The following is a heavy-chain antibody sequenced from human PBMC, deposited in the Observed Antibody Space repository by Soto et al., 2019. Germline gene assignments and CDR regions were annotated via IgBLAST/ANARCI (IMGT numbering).Heavy chain of an antibody. CDR1: GGSISSGGYS. D-gene: IGHD2-2*01. CDR2: IYHSGST. V-gene: IGHV4-30-2*01. Sequence: SETLSLTCAVSGGSISSGGYSWSWVRHPPGKGLEWIGYIYHSGSTYYNPSLKSRVTISVDRSKNQFFLKLSSVTAADTAVYYCAREGSSPGGWFDPWGQGTLVTVSS. J-gene: IGHJ5*02. CDR3: AREGSSPGGWFDP.